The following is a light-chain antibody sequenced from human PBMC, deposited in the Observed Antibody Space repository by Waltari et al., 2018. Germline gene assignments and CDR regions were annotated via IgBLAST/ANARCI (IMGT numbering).Light chain of an antibody. Sequence: DIVMTQSPDSLDVSLGERATINCKSSQSVLYSSNNKNYLAWYQQKPGQPPKLLIYWASTRESGVPDRFSGSGSETDFTLTVSSLQAEDVAVYYCQQYYSTPTFGQGTKLEIK. J-gene: IGKJ2*01. CDR1: QSVLYSSNNKNY. CDR3: QQYYSTPT. V-gene: IGKV4-1*01. CDR2: WAS.